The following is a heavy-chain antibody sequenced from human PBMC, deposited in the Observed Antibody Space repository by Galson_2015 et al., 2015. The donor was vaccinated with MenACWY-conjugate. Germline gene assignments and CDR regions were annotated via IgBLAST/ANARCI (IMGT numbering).Heavy chain of an antibody. CDR2: ISGSGGST. Sequence: SLRLSCAASGFTFTNYAMNWVRQAPGKGLEWVSAISGSGGSTYYAGSVQGRFTISRDNSKNTLYLQMNSLRAEDTAVYYCVKARTLGVSSRSDYWGQGTLVTVSS. D-gene: IGHD1-14*01. CDR1: GFTFTNYA. J-gene: IGHJ4*02. V-gene: IGHV3-23*01. CDR3: VKARTLGVSSRSDY.